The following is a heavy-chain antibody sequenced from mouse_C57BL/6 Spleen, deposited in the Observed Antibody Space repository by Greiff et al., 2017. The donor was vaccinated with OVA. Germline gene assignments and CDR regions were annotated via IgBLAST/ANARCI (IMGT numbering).Heavy chain of an antibody. CDR3: ARELYDDSYYAMDY. D-gene: IGHD2-4*01. V-gene: IGHV1-55*01. J-gene: IGHJ4*01. CDR1: GYTFTSYW. Sequence: QVQLQQPGAELVKPGASVKMSCKASGYTFTSYWITWVKQRPGQGLEWIGDIYPGSGSTNYNEKFKSKATLTVDTSSSTAYMQLSSLTSEDSAVYDCARELYDDSYYAMDYWGQGTSVTVSS. CDR2: IYPGSGST.